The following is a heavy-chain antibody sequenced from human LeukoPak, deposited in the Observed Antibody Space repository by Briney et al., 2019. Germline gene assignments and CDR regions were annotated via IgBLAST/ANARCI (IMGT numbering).Heavy chain of an antibody. V-gene: IGHV4-59*12. D-gene: IGHD4-17*01. J-gene: IGHJ4*02. CDR1: GGSISSYY. CDR3: ARIGNDYGDLGVFDY. CDR2: IYYSGST. Sequence: SETPSLTCTVSGGSISSYYWSWLRQPPGKGLEWIGYIYYSGSTNYNPSLKSRVTISVDTSKNQFSLKLSSVTAADTAVYYCARIGNDYGDLGVFDYWGQGTLVTVSS.